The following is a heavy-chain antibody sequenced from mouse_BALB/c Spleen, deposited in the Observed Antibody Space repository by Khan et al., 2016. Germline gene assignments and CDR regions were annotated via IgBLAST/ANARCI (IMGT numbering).Heavy chain of an antibody. J-gene: IGHJ4*01. CDR3: ARTYGHYAMDY. CDR2: IWGDGSP. D-gene: IGHD1-2*01. CDR1: GFSLTGYG. Sequence: QVQLKQSGPGLVAPSQSLSITCTVSGFSLTGYGVNWVRQPPGKGLEWLGMIWGDGSPDYNSALKSRLSISKDNSKSQVFLKMNSLQTDDTARYYCARTYGHYAMDYWGQGTSVTVSS. V-gene: IGHV2-6-7*01.